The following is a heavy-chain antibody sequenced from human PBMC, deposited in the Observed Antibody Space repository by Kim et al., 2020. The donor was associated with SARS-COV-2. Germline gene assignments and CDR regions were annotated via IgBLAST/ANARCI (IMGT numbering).Heavy chain of an antibody. J-gene: IGHJ4*02. CDR3: AKDHPSAGWPAFEC. CDR1: GFSVSRYA. D-gene: IGHD3-9*01. CDR2: ITNNNGKT. V-gene: IGHV3-23*01. Sequence: GGSLRLSCAASGFSVSRYAMSWVRQAPGKGLEWVSAITNNNGKTYYADSVRGRFTISRDDAENTVYLQMNSLRAEDTALFYFAKDHPSAGWPAFECWGQG.